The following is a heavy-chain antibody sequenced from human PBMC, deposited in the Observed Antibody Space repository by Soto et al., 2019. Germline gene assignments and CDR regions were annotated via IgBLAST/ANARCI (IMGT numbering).Heavy chain of an antibody. J-gene: IGHJ3*02. V-gene: IGHV4-31*02. CDR1: GGSITTGGRY. D-gene: IGHD1-1*01. Sequence: QVRLQEWGPGLVKPSQTLSLKCSVSGGSITTGGRYWSWIRQLPGKGLEWSGDFYYSGNTYYNASLKSRVTISVEAAKNQFSLKLSSVTAADTAVYYCAQALVFTGGDGFDIWGQGRLVTVSS. CDR2: FYYSGNT. CDR3: AQALVFTGGDGFDI.